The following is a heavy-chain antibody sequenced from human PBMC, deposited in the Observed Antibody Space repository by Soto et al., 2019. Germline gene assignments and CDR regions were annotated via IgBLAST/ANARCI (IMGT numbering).Heavy chain of an antibody. J-gene: IGHJ6*04. Sequence: QLHLVQSGAELKKPGASVKISCRASGNSFSSNVIGWVRQAPGQGLEWMSWISASNGDTNYAQKFRGRVTVTTDTSTSTVYMEMRGLTSDDSAVYYCARRGDSGDYTGYMDAWGKGTAVTVSS. D-gene: IGHD4-17*01. CDR3: ARRGDSGDYTGYMDA. CDR2: ISASNGDT. V-gene: IGHV1-18*01. CDR1: GNSFSSNV.